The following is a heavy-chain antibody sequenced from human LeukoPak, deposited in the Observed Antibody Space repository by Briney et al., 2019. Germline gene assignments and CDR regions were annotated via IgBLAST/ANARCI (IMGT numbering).Heavy chain of an antibody. CDR1: GYTFTSYY. CDR3: ARVTDSVYFGVVSPSFDY. CDR2: INPSGGST. V-gene: IGHV1-46*01. J-gene: IGHJ4*02. D-gene: IGHD3-3*01. Sequence: ASVKVSCKASGYTFTSYYMHWVRQAPGQGLEWMGIINPSGGSTSYAQKFQGRVTMTRDTSTSTAYMELSRLRSDDTAVYYCARVTDSVYFGVVSPSFDYWGQGTLVTVSS.